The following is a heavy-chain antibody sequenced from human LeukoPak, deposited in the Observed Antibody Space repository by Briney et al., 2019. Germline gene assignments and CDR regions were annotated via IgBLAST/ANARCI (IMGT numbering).Heavy chain of an antibody. D-gene: IGHD5-18*01. V-gene: IGHV5-51*01. CDR3: ARTDTAMVTGGWFDP. Sequence: GASPQISCKGSGYSFISYWIGWVRRQPGKGLEWMGIIYPGDSDTKYNPSFQGQVTISADKSISTAYLQWSSLKASDTAMYYCARTDTAMVTGGWFDPWGQGTLVTVSS. J-gene: IGHJ5*02. CDR2: IYPGDSDT. CDR1: GYSFISYW.